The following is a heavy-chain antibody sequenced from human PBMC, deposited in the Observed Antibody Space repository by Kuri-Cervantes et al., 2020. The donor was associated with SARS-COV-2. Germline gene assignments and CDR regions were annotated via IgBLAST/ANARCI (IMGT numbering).Heavy chain of an antibody. V-gene: IGHV1-69*13. CDR3: AKGLQYCGSISCYTTWGLYYMDV. CDR1: GGTFSSYA. D-gene: IGHD2-2*02. J-gene: IGHJ6*03. Sequence: AVKVSCKASGGTFSSYAISWVRQAPGQGLEWMGGIIPIFGTANYAQKFQGRVTITADESTSTAYMELSSLRPEDTAVYYCAKGLQYCGSISCYTTWGLYYMDVWGKGTTVTVSS. CDR2: IIPIFGTA.